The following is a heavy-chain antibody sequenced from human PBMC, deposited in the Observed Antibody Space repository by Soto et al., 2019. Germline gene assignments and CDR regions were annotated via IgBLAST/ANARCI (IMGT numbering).Heavy chain of an antibody. CDR3: ARVPEAGRPLFDY. V-gene: IGHV3-33*01. D-gene: IGHD6-6*01. CDR2: IWYDGSNE. Sequence: GGSLSLSCAASGFIFSDFAMHWVRQAPGKGLEWVAEIWYDGSNEYYGDSVKGRFTISRDNSKNTLYLQLNSLRAEDTAVYYCARVPEAGRPLFDYWGQGALVTVSS. CDR1: GFIFSDFA. J-gene: IGHJ4*02.